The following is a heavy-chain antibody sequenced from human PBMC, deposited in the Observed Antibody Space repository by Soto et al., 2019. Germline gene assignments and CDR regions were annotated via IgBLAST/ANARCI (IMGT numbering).Heavy chain of an antibody. V-gene: IGHV3-30*18. CDR1: GFTFSNYA. CDR3: ANSWTTLTTGFDL. CDR2: ISSDGSEK. D-gene: IGHD4-17*01. Sequence: PGGSLRLSCVASGFTFSNYAMHWVRQAPGKGLGWVAVISSDGSEKYYLDSVRDRFTISRDNSKNTLYLQMNNLRPEDTAMYYCANSWTTLTTGFDLWGPGALVTVSS. J-gene: IGHJ4*02.